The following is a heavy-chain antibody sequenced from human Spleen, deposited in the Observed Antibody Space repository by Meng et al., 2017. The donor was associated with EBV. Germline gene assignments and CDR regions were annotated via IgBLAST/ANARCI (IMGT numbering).Heavy chain of an antibody. V-gene: IGHV4-39*01. CDR3: ARHTGDFDY. CDR1: GDSISDSSAY. CDR2: ISSSGST. J-gene: IGHJ4*02. D-gene: IGHD2-8*02. Sequence: LTESGPRGVRRVETLSLTWVVRGDSISDSSAYWVWIGQSPRRGVEWFGTISSSGSTFYNPSLESRRPLSVDTTENHFALKLTFVTAADTAMYYCARHTGDFDYWGQGALVTVSS.